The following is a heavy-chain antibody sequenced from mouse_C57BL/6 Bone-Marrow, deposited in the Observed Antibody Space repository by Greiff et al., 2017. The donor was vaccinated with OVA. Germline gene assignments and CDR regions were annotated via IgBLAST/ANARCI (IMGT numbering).Heavy chain of an antibody. V-gene: IGHV1-82*01. CDR2: IYPGDGDT. D-gene: IGHD2-3*01. J-gene: IGHJ2*01. CDR1: GYAFSSSW. CDR3: ARHEDGYYASYFDY. Sequence: QVQLQLSGPELVKPGASVKISCKASGYAFSSSWMNWVKQRPGKGLEWIGRIYPGDGDTNYNGKFKGKATLTADKSSSTAYMQLSSLTSEDSAVYFCARHEDGYYASYFDYWGQGTTLTVSS.